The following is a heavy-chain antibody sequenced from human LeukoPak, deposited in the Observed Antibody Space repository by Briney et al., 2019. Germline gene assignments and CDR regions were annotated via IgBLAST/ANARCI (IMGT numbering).Heavy chain of an antibody. Sequence: QAGGSLRLSCAASGLTVSSNYMSWVRQAPGKGLEWVSVIYSDVDIHYADSVKGRFTISRDNSKNTVYLQMNSLRAEDTAVYYCARDVVGASIEYWGQGTQVTVSS. V-gene: IGHV3-53*01. CDR2: IYSDVDI. J-gene: IGHJ4*02. D-gene: IGHD1-26*01. CDR1: GLTVSSNY. CDR3: ARDVVGASIEY.